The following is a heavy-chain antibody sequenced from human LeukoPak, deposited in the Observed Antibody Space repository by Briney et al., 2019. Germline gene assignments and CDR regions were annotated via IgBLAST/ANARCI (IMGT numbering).Heavy chain of an antibody. D-gene: IGHD5-18*01. CDR2: INANSGGT. V-gene: IGHV1-2*02. J-gene: IGHJ4*02. CDR3: ARGRGYSYVDY. Sequence: ASVKVSCKASGYTFTDYYMHWVRQAPGQGLEWMGWINANSGGTNYAQKFQGRVTMTRDTSISTAYMELSRLRSDDTAVYYCARGRGYSYVDYWGQGTLVTVSS. CDR1: GYTFTDYY.